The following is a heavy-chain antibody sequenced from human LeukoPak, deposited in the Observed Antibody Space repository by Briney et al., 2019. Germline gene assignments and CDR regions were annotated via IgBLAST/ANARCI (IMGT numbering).Heavy chain of an antibody. Sequence: SETLSLTCTVSGGSISSYYWSWIRQPPGKGLEWIGYIYYSGSPNYNPSLKSRVTISVDTSKNQFSLKLSSVTAADTAVYYCARDTQEQLAFDYWGQGTLVTVSS. V-gene: IGHV4-59*01. CDR2: IYYSGSP. D-gene: IGHD6-6*01. CDR3: ARDTQEQLAFDY. CDR1: GGSISSYY. J-gene: IGHJ4*02.